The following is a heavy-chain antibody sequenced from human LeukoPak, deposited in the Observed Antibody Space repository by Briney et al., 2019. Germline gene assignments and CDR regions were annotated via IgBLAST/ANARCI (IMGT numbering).Heavy chain of an antibody. V-gene: IGHV4-39*01. D-gene: IGHD5-18*01. CDR3: ARDTHLDY. Sequence: TSETLSLTCTVSGGSISSSGYYWGWIRQPPGKGLEWIGSIYYSGSTYYNPSLRSRVTISVDTSRNQFSLKLSSVTAADAAVYYCARDTHLDYWGQGTLATVSS. CDR1: GGSISSSGYY. CDR2: IYYSGST. J-gene: IGHJ4*02.